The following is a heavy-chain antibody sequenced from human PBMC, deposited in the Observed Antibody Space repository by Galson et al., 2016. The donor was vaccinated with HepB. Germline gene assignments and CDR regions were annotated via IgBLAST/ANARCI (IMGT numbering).Heavy chain of an antibody. CDR3: GRDVGP. J-gene: IGHJ5*02. CDR2: IYSGGTT. Sequence: SLRLSCAASGFTFSSHYMNWVRQAPGKGLEWVSLIYSGGTTSYASSVRGRFTISRDNSKNTLYLQMNSLRAEDTAVYYCGRDVGPWGQGTLVTVSS. D-gene: IGHD1-26*01. CDR1: GFTFSSHY. V-gene: IGHV3-53*01.